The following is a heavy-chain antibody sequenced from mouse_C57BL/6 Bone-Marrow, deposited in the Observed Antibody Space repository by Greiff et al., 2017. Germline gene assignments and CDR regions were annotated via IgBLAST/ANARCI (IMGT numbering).Heavy chain of an antibody. Sequence: VQLQQSGAELVRPGASVKLSCKASGYTFTDYYINWVKQRPGQGLEWIARIYPGSGNTYYNEKFKGKATLTAEKSSSTAYMQLSSLPSEDSAVYFCARRADGYYGYFDVWGTGTTVTVSS. CDR2: IYPGSGNT. V-gene: IGHV1-76*01. D-gene: IGHD2-3*01. J-gene: IGHJ1*03. CDR3: ARRADGYYGYFDV. CDR1: GYTFTDYY.